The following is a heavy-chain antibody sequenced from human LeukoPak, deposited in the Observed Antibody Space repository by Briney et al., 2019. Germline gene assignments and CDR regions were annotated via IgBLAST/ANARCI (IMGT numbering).Heavy chain of an antibody. J-gene: IGHJ4*02. Sequence: SETLSLTCTVAGGSVIDYYWGWIRQSPGKALEWIGYIYYTETSYNPSLKSRDTISANTSRDQFSMKLSSVTAADPAVYYCASRKLGNDYWGQGILVTVTS. CDR3: ASRKLGNDY. D-gene: IGHD7-27*01. CDR1: GGSVIDYY. V-gene: IGHV4-59*02. CDR2: IYYTET.